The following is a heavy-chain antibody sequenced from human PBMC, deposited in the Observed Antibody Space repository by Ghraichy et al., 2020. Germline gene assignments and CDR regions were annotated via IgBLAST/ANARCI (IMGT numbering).Heavy chain of an antibody. CDR3: ARFNTIAVAGKGTGRNDAFDI. D-gene: IGHD6-19*01. V-gene: IGHV4-34*01. J-gene: IGHJ3*02. CDR2: INHSGST. CDR1: GGSFSGYY. Sequence: SETLSLTCAVYGGSFSGYYWSWIRQPPGKGLEWIGEINHSGSTNYNPSLKSRVTISVDTSKNQFSLKLSSVTAADTAVYYCARFNTIAVAGKGTGRNDAFDIWGQGTMVTVSS.